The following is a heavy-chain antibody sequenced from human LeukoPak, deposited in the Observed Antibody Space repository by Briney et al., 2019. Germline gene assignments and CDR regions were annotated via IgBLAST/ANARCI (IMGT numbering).Heavy chain of an antibody. CDR1: GFTFSRHW. V-gene: IGHV3-74*01. Sequence: GGSLRLSCAASGFTFSRHWMHWVRQAPGKGLVWVSRIKGDQSTTNYADFVKGRFTISRDNAKNTLYLQMNSPRAEDTAVYYCAREYNYDLDVWGKGTTVTVSS. CDR3: AREYNYDLDV. J-gene: IGHJ6*04. CDR2: IKGDQSTT.